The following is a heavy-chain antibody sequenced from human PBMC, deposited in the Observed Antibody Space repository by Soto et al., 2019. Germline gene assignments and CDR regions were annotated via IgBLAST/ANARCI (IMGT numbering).Heavy chain of an antibody. CDR2: IYWNDDK. V-gene: IGHV2-5*01. Sequence: SGPTLVNPTQPLTLTCTFSGFSLSTSGVGVGWIRQPPGKALEWLALIYWNDDKRYSPSLKSRLTITKDTSKNQVVLTMTNMDPVDTATYYCAHTYYDFWSGYQDYWGQGTLVTVSS. CDR3: AHTYYDFWSGYQDY. D-gene: IGHD3-3*01. CDR1: GFSLSTSGVG. J-gene: IGHJ4*02.